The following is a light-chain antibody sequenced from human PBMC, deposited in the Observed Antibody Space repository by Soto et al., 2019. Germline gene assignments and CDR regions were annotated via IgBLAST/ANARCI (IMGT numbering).Light chain of an antibody. V-gene: IGLV2-18*02. Sequence: QSALTQPPSVSGSPGQSVTISCTGTSSDVGKYNRVSWYQQPPGTAPKLMIYEVSNRPSGVPDRFSGSKSGNTASLTISGLQAEDEADYYCSSYTSSSTYVFGTGTQLT. J-gene: IGLJ1*01. CDR3: SSYTSSSTYV. CDR1: SSDVGKYNR. CDR2: EVS.